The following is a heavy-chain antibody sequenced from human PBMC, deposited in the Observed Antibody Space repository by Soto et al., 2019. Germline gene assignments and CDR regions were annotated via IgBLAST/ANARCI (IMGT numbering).Heavy chain of an antibody. CDR1: GFSRSTNGVG. CDR3: AKKGGGDYILGY. CDR2: IYWDDSK. Sequence: QITLKESGPTLVKPTQTLTLTCSFSGFSRSTNGVGVGWIRQPPGKALEWLALIYWDDSKHYSPSLNSRLTITKDTSRNLVVLTMTNMDPVDTATYYCAKKGGGDYILGYWGQGTLVTVSS. V-gene: IGHV2-5*02. J-gene: IGHJ4*02. D-gene: IGHD4-17*01.